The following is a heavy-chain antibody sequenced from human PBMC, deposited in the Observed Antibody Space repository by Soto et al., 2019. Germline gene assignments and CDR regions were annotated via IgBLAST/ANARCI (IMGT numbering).Heavy chain of an antibody. CDR3: ARSVGYYYYGMDV. D-gene: IGHD1-26*01. Sequence: QVHLEESGPGLVKPSQTLSLTCTVLGDSIRSGDYYWNWIRQPPGRGLEWIGYIYYSGSTYYNPSLKSRLTMSVDTSKNQSSLRLSSVIAADTAVYSCARSVGYYYYGMDVWGQGTTVIVSS. CDR2: IYYSGST. V-gene: IGHV4-30-4*01. J-gene: IGHJ6*02. CDR1: GDSIRSGDYY.